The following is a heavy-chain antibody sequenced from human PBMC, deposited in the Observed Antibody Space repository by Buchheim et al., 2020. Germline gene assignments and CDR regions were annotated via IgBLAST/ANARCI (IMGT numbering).Heavy chain of an antibody. CDR1: GYSFSSSW. CDR3: AKWHSGSYYNWFDP. CDR2: IYPGDSDT. V-gene: IGHV5-51*01. D-gene: IGHD1-26*01. Sequence: EVQLVQSGAEVKKPGESLKISCKGSGYSFSSSWIGWVRQMPGKGLEWMGVIYPGDSDTKYSPSFQGQFTISAAKSTRPSYLQWSSLKASDNAMYYWAKWHSGSYYNWFDPWGQGTL. J-gene: IGHJ5*02.